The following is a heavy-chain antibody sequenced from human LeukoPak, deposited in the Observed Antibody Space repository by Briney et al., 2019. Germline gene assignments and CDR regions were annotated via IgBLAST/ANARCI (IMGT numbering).Heavy chain of an antibody. D-gene: IGHD1-26*01. CDR3: ARDPEVGATGKTFDY. J-gene: IGHJ4*02. Sequence: GRSLRLSCAASGFTFSSYAMHWVRQAPGKGLEWVAVISYDGSNKYYADSAKGRFTISRDNSKNTLYLQMNSLRAEDTAVYYCARDPEVGATGKTFDYWGQGTLVTVSS. CDR1: GFTFSSYA. V-gene: IGHV3-30*04. CDR2: ISYDGSNK.